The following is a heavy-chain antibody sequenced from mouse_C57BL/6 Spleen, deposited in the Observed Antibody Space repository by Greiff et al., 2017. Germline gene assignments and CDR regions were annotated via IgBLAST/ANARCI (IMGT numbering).Heavy chain of an antibody. CDR2: ISDGGSYT. Sequence: EVKLMESGGGLVKPGGSLKLSCAASGFTFSSYAMSWVRQTPEKRLEWVATISDGGSYTYYPDNVKGRFTLSRDNAKNNLYLQMSHLKSEDTAMYYCARDQNYYGNSYAMDYWGQGTSVTVSS. CDR1: GFTFSSYA. J-gene: IGHJ4*01. CDR3: ARDQNYYGNSYAMDY. D-gene: IGHD2-1*01. V-gene: IGHV5-4*01.